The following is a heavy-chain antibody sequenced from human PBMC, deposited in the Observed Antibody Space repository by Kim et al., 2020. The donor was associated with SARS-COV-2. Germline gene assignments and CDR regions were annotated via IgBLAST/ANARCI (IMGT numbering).Heavy chain of an antibody. J-gene: IGHJ4*02. Sequence: SQTLSLTCAISGDSVSSNSAAWNWIRQSPSRGLEWLGRTYYRSKWYNDYAVSVKSRITINPDTSKNQFSLQLNSVTPEDTAVYYCARGGASYYDYVWGSYRRGPFDYWGQGTLVTVSS. D-gene: IGHD3-16*02. CDR2: TYYRSKWYN. CDR3: ARGGASYYDYVWGSYRRGPFDY. V-gene: IGHV6-1*01. CDR1: GDSVSSNSAA.